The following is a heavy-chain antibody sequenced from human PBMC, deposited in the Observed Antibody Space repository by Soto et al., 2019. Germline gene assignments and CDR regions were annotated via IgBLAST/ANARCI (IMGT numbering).Heavy chain of an antibody. V-gene: IGHV2-5*02. CDR1: GFSLSSSGVA. D-gene: IGHD6-13*01. CDR3: AHRRGAAAVAY. CDR2: IYWDDDE. Sequence: QITLKESGPTLVKPTQTLTPTCSFSGFSLSSSGVAVGWIRQPPGKALEWLALIYWDDDERYSPSLQRRLTISKDTSKNQVVLRMTNMDPSDTGTYYCAHRRGAAAVAYWGQGTLVTVSS. J-gene: IGHJ4*02.